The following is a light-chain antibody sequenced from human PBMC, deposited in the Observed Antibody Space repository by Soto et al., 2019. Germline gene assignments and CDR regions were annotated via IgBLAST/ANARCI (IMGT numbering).Light chain of an antibody. Sequence: DIQMTQSPSTLSGSVGDRVTITCRASQTISSWLAWYQQKPGKAPKLLIYKASTLKSGVPSRLSGSGSGTEFTLTISSLQPDDFETYYCQHYNSYSEAFGQGTKVELK. CDR1: QTISSW. V-gene: IGKV1-5*03. CDR2: KAS. CDR3: QHYNSYSEA. J-gene: IGKJ1*01.